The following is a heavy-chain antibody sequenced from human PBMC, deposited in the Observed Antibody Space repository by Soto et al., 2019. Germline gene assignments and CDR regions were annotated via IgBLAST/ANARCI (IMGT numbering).Heavy chain of an antibody. V-gene: IGHV1-46*03. CDR2: INPSGGST. D-gene: IGHD1-1*01. CDR3: ARRWGQGVWNDLGNYYYYMDV. J-gene: IGHJ6*03. CDR1: GYTFTSYY. Sequence: ASVKVSCKASGYTFTSYYMHWVRQAPGQGLEWMGIINPSGGSTSYAQKFQGRVTMTRDTSTSTVYMELSSLRSEDTAVYYCARRWGQGVWNDLGNYYYYMDVWGKGTSVTVSS.